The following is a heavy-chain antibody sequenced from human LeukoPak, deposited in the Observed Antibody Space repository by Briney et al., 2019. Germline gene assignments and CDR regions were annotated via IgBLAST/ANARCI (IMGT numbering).Heavy chain of an antibody. V-gene: IGHV3-48*03. CDR1: GFTFSSYE. CDR3: AREIGVVVAATDRGMDA. D-gene: IGHD2-15*01. CDR2: ISSSGSTI. J-gene: IGHJ6*02. Sequence: GGSLRLSCAASGFTFSSYEMNWVRQAPGKGLEWVSYISSSGSTIYYADSVKGRFTISRDNAKNSLYLLMNSLRAEDTAVYYCAREIGVVVAATDRGMDAWGQGTTVTVSS.